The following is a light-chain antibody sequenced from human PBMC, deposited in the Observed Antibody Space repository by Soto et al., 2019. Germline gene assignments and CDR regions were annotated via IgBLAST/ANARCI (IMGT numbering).Light chain of an antibody. CDR2: AAS. J-gene: IGKJ1*01. CDR3: QQRYSTLWT. V-gene: IGKV1-39*01. CDR1: QSISTY. Sequence: DIQMAQSPSSLSASVGDRVTITCRASQSISTYLNWYQQKPGKAPKLLIYAASSLQSGVPSRFSGSGSETDFTLTISSLQPEDFATYYCQQRYSTLWTFGQGTTVEIK.